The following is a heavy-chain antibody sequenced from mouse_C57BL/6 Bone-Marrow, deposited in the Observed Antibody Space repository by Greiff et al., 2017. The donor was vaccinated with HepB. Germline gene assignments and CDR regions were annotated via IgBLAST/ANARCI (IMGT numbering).Heavy chain of an antibody. D-gene: IGHD4-1*01. CDR3: TTWDPWFAY. CDR1: GFNIKDDY. Sequence: EVQLQESGAELVRPGASVKLSCTASGFNIKDDYMHWVKQRPEQGLEWIGWIDPENGDTEYASKFQGKATIPADTSSNTAYLQLSSLTSEDTAVYYCTTWDPWFAYWGQGTLVTVSA. CDR2: IDPENGDT. J-gene: IGHJ3*01. V-gene: IGHV14-4*01.